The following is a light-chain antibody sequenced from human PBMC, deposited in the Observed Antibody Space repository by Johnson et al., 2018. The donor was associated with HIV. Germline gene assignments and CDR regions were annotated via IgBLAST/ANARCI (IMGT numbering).Light chain of an antibody. CDR2: DNN. V-gene: IGLV1-51*01. J-gene: IGLJ1*01. Sequence: QSVLTQPPSVSAAPGQKVTISCSGSSSNIGSNFVSWYQQLPGTAPKLLIYDNNKRPSGIPDRFSGSKSGTSATLGITGLQTGDEADYYCGTWDNSLNVYVFGTGTKVTVL. CDR1: SSNIGSNF. CDR3: GTWDNSLNVYV.